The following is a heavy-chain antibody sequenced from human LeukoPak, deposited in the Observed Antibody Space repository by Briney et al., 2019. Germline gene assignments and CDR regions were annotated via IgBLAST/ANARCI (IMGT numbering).Heavy chain of an antibody. Sequence: GASVKVSCKASGYTFTSYGISWVRQAPGQGLEWMGWISAYNGNTNYAQKFQGRVTITADESTSTAYMEPSSLRFEDTAVYYCARDMKYYYDSSGHHGFDPWGQGTLVTVSS. CDR1: GYTFTSYG. CDR2: ISAYNGNT. V-gene: IGHV1-18*01. CDR3: ARDMKYYYDSSGHHGFDP. J-gene: IGHJ5*02. D-gene: IGHD3-22*01.